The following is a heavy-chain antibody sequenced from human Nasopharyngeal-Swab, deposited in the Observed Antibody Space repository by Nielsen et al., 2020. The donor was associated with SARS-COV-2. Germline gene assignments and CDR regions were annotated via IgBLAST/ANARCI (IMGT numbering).Heavy chain of an antibody. V-gene: IGHV3-30*18. J-gene: IGHJ6*03. D-gene: IGHD2-2*01. Sequence: GESLKISCEGSGFTFNDFAMHWVRQAPGKGLEWVATMSFDGSQKDYGDSVQGRFTISRDNSNNMLYLQLNSLRAEDTAVYSCAKDVSCSSTNCFPAYRHFYMDVWGKGTTVTVSS. CDR1: GFTFNDFA. CDR3: AKDVSCSSTNCFPAYRHFYMDV. CDR2: MSFDGSQK.